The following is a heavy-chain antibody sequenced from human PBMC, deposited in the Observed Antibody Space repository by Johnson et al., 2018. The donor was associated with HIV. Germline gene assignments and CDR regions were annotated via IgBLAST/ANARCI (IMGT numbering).Heavy chain of an antibody. CDR2: ISYDGSNK. V-gene: IGHV3-30*03. J-gene: IGHJ3*01. Sequence: QVQLVESGGGVVQPGRSLRLSCIASGITFSRCGMHWVRQAPGKGLEWVALISYDGSNKYYADSVKGRFTISRDNSKNTLYLQMNSLRPEDTAVYFCARDGKYSSIGPDAFDVWGQGTMVAVSS. CDR1: GITFSRCG. CDR3: ARDGKYSSIGPDAFDV. D-gene: IGHD6-13*01.